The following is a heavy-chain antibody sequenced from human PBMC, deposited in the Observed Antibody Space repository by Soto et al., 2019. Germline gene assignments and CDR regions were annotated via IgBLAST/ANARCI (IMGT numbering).Heavy chain of an antibody. V-gene: IGHV3-23*01. D-gene: IGHD6-19*01. CDR3: AKERSSGSSFDD. Sequence: GVSLRLSCSASGFTFSSYAMNWVGQAPVRGLEWVSGISGSGESTYYAASVKGRFTVSSDNSKNTLYLQMNSLRAEHTAVCYCAKERSSGSSFDDWAQGTLITVSS. CDR2: ISGSGEST. CDR1: GFTFSSYA. J-gene: IGHJ4*02.